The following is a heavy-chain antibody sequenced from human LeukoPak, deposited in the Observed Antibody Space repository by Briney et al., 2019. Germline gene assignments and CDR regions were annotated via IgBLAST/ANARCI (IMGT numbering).Heavy chain of an antibody. Sequence: SVKVSCTASGGTFSSYAMSWVRQAPGQGLEWVGGIIPIFGKVNYAQKVQGRFTITADESTSTAYMELSSLRSEDTAVYYCARGAAAGRDYYYGMGVWAQNTTVSVSS. D-gene: IGHD6-13*01. CDR3: ARGAAAGRDYYYGMGV. CDR2: IIPIFGKV. CDR1: GGTFSSYA. V-gene: IGHV1-69*13. J-gene: IGHJ6*01.